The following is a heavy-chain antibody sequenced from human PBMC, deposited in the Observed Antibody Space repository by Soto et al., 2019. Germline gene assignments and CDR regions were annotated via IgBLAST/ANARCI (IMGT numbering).Heavy chain of an antibody. J-gene: IGHJ3*01. V-gene: IGHV4-4*07. CDR1: GDSLSTYY. D-gene: IGHD7-27*01. CDR2: ISATGTT. Sequence: SATLSLTCPVSGDSLSTYYWNWIRPSAEKGLEWIGRISATGTTTYIPSLKGRITLSVDTSKNEFSLNLKFVTAADTAVYFCARDQSGAADGLGQGTMVTFSS. CDR3: ARDQSGAADG.